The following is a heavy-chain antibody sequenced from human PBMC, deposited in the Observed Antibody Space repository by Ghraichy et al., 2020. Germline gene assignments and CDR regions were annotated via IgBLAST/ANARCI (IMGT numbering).Heavy chain of an antibody. CDR1: GGSISSSSYY. Sequence: ESLNISCTVSGGSISSSSYYWGWIRQPPGKGLEWIGSIYYSGSTYYNPSLKSRVTISVDTSKNQFSLKLSSVTAADTAVYYCARIDHRWLVNDYWGQGTLVTVSS. D-gene: IGHD6-19*01. CDR3: ARIDHRWLVNDY. J-gene: IGHJ4*02. V-gene: IGHV4-39*01. CDR2: IYYSGST.